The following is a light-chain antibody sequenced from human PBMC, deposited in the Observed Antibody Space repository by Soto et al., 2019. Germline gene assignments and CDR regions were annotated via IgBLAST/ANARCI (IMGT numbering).Light chain of an antibody. J-gene: IGKJ4*01. CDR3: QQYNSYLLT. Sequence: DIQMTQSPSTLPASVGDRVTITCRASQSISSWLAWYQQKPGKAPKLLIYDASSLESGVPSRFSGSGSGTECTLPISSLQPDDFATYYCQQYNSYLLTFGGGTTVEIK. CDR2: DAS. V-gene: IGKV1-5*01. CDR1: QSISSW.